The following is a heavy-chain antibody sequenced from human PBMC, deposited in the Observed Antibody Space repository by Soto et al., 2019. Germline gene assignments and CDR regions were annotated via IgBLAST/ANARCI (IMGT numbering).Heavy chain of an antibody. CDR2: FGDGGSST. D-gene: IGHD3-16*01. CDR1: GFTFSSNV. J-gene: IGHJ4*02. V-gene: IGHV3-23*01. Sequence: EVQLLESGGGLVQPGGSLRLSCEASGFTFSSNVMSWVRQAPGKGLEWVSGFGDGGSSTYYADSVKGRFTISRDTSKXXXXXXXXXXXXXXXXXXXXXXXXXTMITSPDFDYWGQGTLVTVSS. CDR3: XXXXXTMITSPDFDY.